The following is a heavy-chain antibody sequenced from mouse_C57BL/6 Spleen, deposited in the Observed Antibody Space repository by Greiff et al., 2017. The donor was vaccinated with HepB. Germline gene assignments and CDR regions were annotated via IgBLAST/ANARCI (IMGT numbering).Heavy chain of an antibody. CDR3: ARNNYYGSSYGMDY. J-gene: IGHJ4*01. V-gene: IGHV2-2*01. CDR2: IWSGGST. CDR1: GFSLTSYG. Sequence: VKVVESGPGLVQPSQSLSITCTVSGFSLTSYGVHWVRQSPGKGLEWLGVIWSGGSTDYNAAFISRLSISKDNSKSQVFFKMNSLQADDTAIYYCARNNYYGSSYGMDYWGQGTSVTVSS. D-gene: IGHD1-1*01.